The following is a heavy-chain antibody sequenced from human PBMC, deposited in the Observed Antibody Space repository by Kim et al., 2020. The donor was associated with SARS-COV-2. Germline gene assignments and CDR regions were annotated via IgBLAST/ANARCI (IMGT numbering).Heavy chain of an antibody. D-gene: IGHD4-17*01. V-gene: IGHV3-7*04. J-gene: IGHJ4*02. Sequence: VDSVKGRFTIARDNAKNSLYLQMNSLRAEDTAVYYCARVYGDYDYYFDYWGQGTLVTVSS. CDR3: ARVYGDYDYYFDY.